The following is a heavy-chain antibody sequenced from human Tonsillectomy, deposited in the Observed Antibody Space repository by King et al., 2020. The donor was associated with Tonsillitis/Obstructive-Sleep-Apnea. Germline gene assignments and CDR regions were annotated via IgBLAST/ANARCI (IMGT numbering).Heavy chain of an antibody. CDR2: ISSSGSTI. Sequence: QLVQSGGGLVQPGGSLRLSCAASGFTFSSYEMNWVRQAPGKGLEWVSYISSSGSTIYYADSVKGRFTISRDNAKNSLYLQMNSLRAEDTAVYYCARDLTYYDILTGYYNYYYGMDVWGQGTTVTVSS. J-gene: IGHJ6*02. CDR1: GFTFSSYE. CDR3: ARDLTYYDILTGYYNYYYGMDV. D-gene: IGHD3-9*01. V-gene: IGHV3-48*03.